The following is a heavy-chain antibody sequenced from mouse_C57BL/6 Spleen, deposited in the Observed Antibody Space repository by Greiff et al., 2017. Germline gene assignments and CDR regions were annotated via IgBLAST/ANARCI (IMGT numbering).Heavy chain of an antibody. Sequence: EVKLQESGAELVRPGASVKLSCTASGFNIKDDYMHWVKQRPEQGLEWIGWIDPENGDTEYASKFQGKATITADTSSNTAYLQLSSLTSEDTAVYYCTTKGNSWFAYWGQGTLVTVSA. J-gene: IGHJ3*01. CDR2: IDPENGDT. CDR3: TTKGNSWFAY. CDR1: GFNIKDDY. V-gene: IGHV14-4*01.